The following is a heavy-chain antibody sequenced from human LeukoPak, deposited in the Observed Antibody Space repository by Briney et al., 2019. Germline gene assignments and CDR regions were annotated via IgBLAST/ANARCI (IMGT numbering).Heavy chain of an antibody. Sequence: SETLSLTCTVSGGSISSYYWSWIRQPPGKGLEWIGYIYYSGSTNYNPSLKSRVTISVDTSKNQFSLKLSSVTAADTAVYYCAREPYYYDSSGYGYWGQGTLVTVSS. J-gene: IGHJ4*02. CDR2: IYYSGST. CDR1: GGSISSYY. CDR3: AREPYYYDSSGYGY. V-gene: IGHV4-59*01. D-gene: IGHD3-22*01.